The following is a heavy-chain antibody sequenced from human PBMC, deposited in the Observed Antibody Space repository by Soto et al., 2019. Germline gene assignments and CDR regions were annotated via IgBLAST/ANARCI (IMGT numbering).Heavy chain of an antibody. D-gene: IGHD1-26*01. Sequence: ASVKVSCKASGYTFTSYGISWVRQAPGQGLEWMRRISANNGNTNYAQKLQGRVTMTTDTSTSTAYMELRSLRSDDTAVYYCARDSWSIIVGATTADYWGQGTLVTVSS. V-gene: IGHV1-18*01. J-gene: IGHJ4*02. CDR1: GYTFTSYG. CDR3: ARDSWSIIVGATTADY. CDR2: ISANNGNT.